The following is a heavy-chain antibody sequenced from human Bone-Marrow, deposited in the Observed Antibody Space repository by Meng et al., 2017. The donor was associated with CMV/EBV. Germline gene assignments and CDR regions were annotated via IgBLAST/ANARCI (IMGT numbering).Heavy chain of an antibody. Sequence: GGSLRLSCTASGFNFDDYGMSWVRQVPGKGLEWVAGINWQGDRTDYADSVKGRFTISRDNSKNTLYLQMNSLRAEDTAVYYCAKANYDFWSGFDYYYYGMDVWGQGTTVAASS. D-gene: IGHD3-3*01. CDR1: GFNFDDYG. J-gene: IGHJ6*02. CDR2: INWQGDRT. CDR3: AKANYDFWSGFDYYYYGMDV. V-gene: IGHV3-20*04.